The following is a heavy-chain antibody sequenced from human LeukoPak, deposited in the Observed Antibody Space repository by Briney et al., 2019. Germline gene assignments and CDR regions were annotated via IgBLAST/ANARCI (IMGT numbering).Heavy chain of an antibody. CDR3: ARDRFEYSSSSADY. D-gene: IGHD6-6*01. CDR2: ISSSSSYI. V-gene: IGHV3-21*01. Sequence: GGSLRLSCAASGFTYSSYSMNWVRQAPGKGLEWVSSISSSSSYIFYADSVKGRFTISRDNAKNSLYLQMNSLRAEDTAVYYCARDRFEYSSSSADYWGQGTLVTVSS. J-gene: IGHJ4*02. CDR1: GFTYSSYS.